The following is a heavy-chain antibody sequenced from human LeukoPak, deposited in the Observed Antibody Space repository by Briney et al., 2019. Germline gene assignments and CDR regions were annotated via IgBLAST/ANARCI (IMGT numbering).Heavy chain of an antibody. D-gene: IGHD6-13*01. CDR3: TTEGQQMESSGFDY. Sequence: PGGSLRLSCAASGFTFTYAWMNWVRQAPGEGLEWVGRIASRPAGGATDYADSVRGRFYTSRDDSKKTLYLQMNGLKTEDTAVYYCTTEGQQMESSGFDYWGQGTPVTVSS. V-gene: IGHV3-15*07. CDR2: IASRPAGGAT. CDR1: GFTFTYAW. J-gene: IGHJ4*02.